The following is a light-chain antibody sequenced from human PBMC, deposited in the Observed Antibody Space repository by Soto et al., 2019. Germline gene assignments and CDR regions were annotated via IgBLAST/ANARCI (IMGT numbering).Light chain of an antibody. CDR2: DVA. CDR3: VSSTSSTTYV. J-gene: IGLJ1*01. V-gene: IGLV2-14*03. Sequence: QSALTQPASVSDSPGQSITISCTGTSSDVGGSNFVSWYQQHPGKPPKLIIYDVANRPSGVSNRFSGSKSGSTASLIISRLQTEDEADYYCVSSTSSTTYVFGTGTKPTV. CDR1: SSDVGGSNF.